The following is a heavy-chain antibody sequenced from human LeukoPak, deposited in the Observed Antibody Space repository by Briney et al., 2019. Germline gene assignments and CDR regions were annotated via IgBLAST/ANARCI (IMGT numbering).Heavy chain of an antibody. V-gene: IGHV4-4*02. D-gene: IGHD3-10*01. J-gene: IGHJ4*02. CDR3: ARWGRRTYYYGSGSSALFDY. Sequence: ASETLSLTCAVSGGSISSSNWWSWVRQPPGKGLEWIGEINHSGSTNYNPSLKSRVTISVDTSKNQFSLKLSSVTAADTAVYYCARWGRRTYYYGSGSSALFDYWGQGTLVTVSS. CDR1: GGSISSSNW. CDR2: INHSGST.